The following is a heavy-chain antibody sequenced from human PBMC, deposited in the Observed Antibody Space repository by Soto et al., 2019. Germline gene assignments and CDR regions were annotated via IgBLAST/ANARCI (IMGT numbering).Heavy chain of an antibody. D-gene: IGHD3-16*01. Sequence: QVQLVQSGAEVKKPGSSVKVSCKASGGTFSSYAISWVRQAPGQGLEWMGGIIPIFGTANYAQKFQGRVTITGDESTRTASMELSSLRSEDTAVDYCARVKRGLDDRYYYYYYGIDVWGQGTPVTVSS. J-gene: IGHJ6*02. CDR1: GGTFSSYA. CDR2: IIPIFGTA. V-gene: IGHV1-69*01. CDR3: ARVKRGLDDRYYYYYYGIDV.